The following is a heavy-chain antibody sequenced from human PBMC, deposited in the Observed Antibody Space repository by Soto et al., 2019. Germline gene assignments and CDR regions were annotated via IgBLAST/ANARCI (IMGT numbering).Heavy chain of an antibody. CDR1: GGSISSYY. V-gene: IGHV4-59*08. D-gene: IGHD5-18*01. Sequence: XXTLSLPCTVSGGSISSYYWRWILQPPGKGLEWIGYIYYSGSTNYNPSLKSRVTISVDTSKNQFSLKLSSVTDADTAVYYCARRGEYSYGYDFDYWGQGTLVTVSS. J-gene: IGHJ4*02. CDR2: IYYSGST. CDR3: ARRGEYSYGYDFDY.